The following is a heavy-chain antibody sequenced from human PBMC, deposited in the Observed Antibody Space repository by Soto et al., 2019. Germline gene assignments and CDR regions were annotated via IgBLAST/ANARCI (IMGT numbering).Heavy chain of an antibody. D-gene: IGHD3-10*01. V-gene: IGHV4-34*01. CDR2: INTSGRT. Sequence: QVQLQQWGAGLLKPSETLSLTCAVYGGSFSGYYWSWIRQPPGKGLEWIGEINTSGRTNYNPSLKSRVTISVHTSKNQFSLKLSSVTAADTAVYYCARAGRHDYWGQGTLVTVSS. CDR3: ARAGRHDY. CDR1: GGSFSGYY. J-gene: IGHJ4*02.